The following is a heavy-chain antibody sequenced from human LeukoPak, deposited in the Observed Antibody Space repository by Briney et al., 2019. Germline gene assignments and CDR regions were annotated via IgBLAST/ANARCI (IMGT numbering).Heavy chain of an antibody. J-gene: IGHJ4*02. CDR3: AKYTTPYYFDY. V-gene: IGHV3-23*01. Sequence: GGSLRLSCEGSGFSFSNYVMNWVRQAPGKGLEWVSGVSGRGSSTYYADSVKGRFTISRDNSKNTVYLQMKSPRAEDTAIYFCAKYTTPYYFDYWGQGILVTVSP. D-gene: IGHD1-1*01. CDR1: GFSFSNYV. CDR2: VSGRGSST.